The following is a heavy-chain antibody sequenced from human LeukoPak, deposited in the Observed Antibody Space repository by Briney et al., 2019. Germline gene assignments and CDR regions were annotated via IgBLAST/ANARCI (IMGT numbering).Heavy chain of an antibody. CDR1: GGSISSYY. D-gene: IGHD5-12*01. CDR2: IYSGNT. Sequence: SETLSLTCTVSGGSISSYYWSWIRQTPGKGLEWIGNIYSGNTNYNPSLKSRVTMSVDASRNQFSLKLSSVTAADTAVYYCARVGPIVATIDDAFDIWGQGTMVTVSS. CDR3: ARVGPIVATIDDAFDI. J-gene: IGHJ3*02. V-gene: IGHV4-59*01.